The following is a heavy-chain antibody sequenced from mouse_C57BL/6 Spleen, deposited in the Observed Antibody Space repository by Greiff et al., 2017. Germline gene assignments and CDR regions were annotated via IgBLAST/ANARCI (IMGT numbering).Heavy chain of an antibody. V-gene: IGHV14-2*01. D-gene: IGHD1-1*01. CDR1: GFNITDYY. CDR2: IDPEDGGT. Sequence: EVKLMESGAELVKPGASVKLSCTASGFNITDYYMHWVKQRTEQSLEWIGSIDPEDGGTKYAQKFQGKATITADTSSNTAYLQLSSLTSEDTAVYYCARTYYGSSPWYFDVWGTGTTVTVSS. CDR3: ARTYYGSSPWYFDV. J-gene: IGHJ1*03.